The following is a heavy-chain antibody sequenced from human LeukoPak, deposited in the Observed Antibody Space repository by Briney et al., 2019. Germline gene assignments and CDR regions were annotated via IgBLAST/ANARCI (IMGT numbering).Heavy chain of an antibody. CDR3: ARDWELGH. V-gene: IGHV4-59*01. J-gene: IGHJ4*02. D-gene: IGHD1-26*01. CDR1: GGSIGNFF. Sequence: SETLSLTCTVSGGSIGNFFWSWIRQSPGEGLEWIGFIYGNGRTSYNPSLKSRVTISVDMSKNQFSLWLTSMTAADTAAYYRARDWELGHWGRGILVTVTS. CDR2: IYGNGRT.